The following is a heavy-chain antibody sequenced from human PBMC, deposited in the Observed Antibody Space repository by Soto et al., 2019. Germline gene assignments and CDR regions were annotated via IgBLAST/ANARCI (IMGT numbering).Heavy chain of an antibody. CDR3: AIQLAYCGGDCYGGYI. CDR2: IIPIFGTA. CDR1: GGTFSSYA. Sequence: SVKVSCKASGGTFSSYAISWVRQAPGQVLEWMGGIIPIFGTANYAQKFQGRVTITADESTSTAYMELSSLRSEDTAVYYCAIQLAYCGGDCYGGYIWGQGTMVTVSS. D-gene: IGHD2-21*02. J-gene: IGHJ3*02. V-gene: IGHV1-69*13.